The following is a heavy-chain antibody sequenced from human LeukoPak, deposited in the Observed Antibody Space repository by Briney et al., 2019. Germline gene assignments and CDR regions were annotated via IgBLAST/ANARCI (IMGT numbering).Heavy chain of an antibody. CDR3: ARDFWRGYYADYYYMDV. V-gene: IGHV4-59*01. CDR1: GGSISNYY. J-gene: IGHJ6*03. D-gene: IGHD3-3*01. Sequence: KPSETLSLTCTVSGGSISNYYWSWIRQPPGKGLEWIGYIYYSGSTNYNPSLKSRVTISVDTSKNQFSLMLSSVTAADTAVYYCARDFWRGYYADYYYMDVWGKGTTVTVSS. CDR2: IYYSGST.